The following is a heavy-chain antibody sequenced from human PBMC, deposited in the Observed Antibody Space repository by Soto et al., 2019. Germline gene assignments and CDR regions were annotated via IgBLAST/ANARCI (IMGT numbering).Heavy chain of an antibody. J-gene: IGHJ3*02. CDR3: ASAVGRITQLGDAFDI. CDR2: IYPGDSDT. Sequence: PGESLKISCKGSGYSFTSYWIGWVRQMPGKGLEWMGIIYPGDSDTRYSPSFQGQVTISADKSISTAYLQWSSLKASDTAMYYCASAVGRITQLGDAFDIWGQGTMVTVSS. V-gene: IGHV5-51*01. CDR1: GYSFTSYW. D-gene: IGHD3-10*01.